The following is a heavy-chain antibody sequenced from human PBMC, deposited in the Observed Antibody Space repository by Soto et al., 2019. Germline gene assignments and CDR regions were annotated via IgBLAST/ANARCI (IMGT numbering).Heavy chain of an antibody. Sequence: SMRLSCAASGFTFRGYGMHWVRQATGKGLEWVAVISYDGSNKYYADSVKGRFTVSRDNSKNTLYLQMNSLRAEDTAVYYCAKDRLGGSWTYYYYYYGMDVWGQGTTVTVSS. CDR1: GFTFRGYG. CDR2: ISYDGSNK. J-gene: IGHJ6*02. V-gene: IGHV3-30*18. CDR3: AKDRLGGSWTYYYYYYGMDV. D-gene: IGHD6-13*01.